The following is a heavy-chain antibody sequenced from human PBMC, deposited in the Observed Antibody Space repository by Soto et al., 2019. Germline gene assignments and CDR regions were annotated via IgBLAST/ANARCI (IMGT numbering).Heavy chain of an antibody. V-gene: IGHV4-34*01. J-gene: IGHJ4*02. CDR1: GGSFSGYY. Sequence: SETLSLTGAVYGGSFSGYYWSWIRQPPGKGLEWIGEINHSGSTNYNPSLKSRVTISVDTSKNQFSLKLSSVTAADTAVYYCAICKLSDYVCGSYRYHLDYWGQGTVVTVSS. CDR3: AICKLSDYVCGSYRYHLDY. CDR2: INHSGST. D-gene: IGHD3-16*02.